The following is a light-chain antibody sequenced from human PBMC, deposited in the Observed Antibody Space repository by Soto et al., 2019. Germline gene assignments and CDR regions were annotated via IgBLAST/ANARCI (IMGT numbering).Light chain of an antibody. CDR1: SSDVGGYNY. CDR3: SSYTNRNTVV. Sequence: QSALTQPASVSGSPGQSITIFCTGTSSDVGGYNYVSWYQQRPGKPPKLMIYDVTNRPSGVSNRFSGSKSGSTASLTISGRQAEYEGDYYCSSYTNRNTVVFGGGTKLTVL. CDR2: DVT. J-gene: IGLJ3*02. V-gene: IGLV2-14*03.